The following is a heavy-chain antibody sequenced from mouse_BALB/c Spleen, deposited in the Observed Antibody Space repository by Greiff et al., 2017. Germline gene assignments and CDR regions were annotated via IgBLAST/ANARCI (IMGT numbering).Heavy chain of an antibody. CDR2: INSNGGST. J-gene: IGHJ1*01. V-gene: IGHV5-6-3*01. D-gene: IGHD2-3*01. CDR1: GFTFSSYG. Sequence: EVMLVESGGGLVQPGGSLKLSCAASGFTFSSYGMSWVRQTPDKRLELVATINSNGGSTYYPDSVKGRFTISRDNAKNTLYLQMSSLKSEDTAMYYCASVYDGYYEGWYFDVWGAGTTVTVSA. CDR3: ASVYDGYYEGWYFDV.